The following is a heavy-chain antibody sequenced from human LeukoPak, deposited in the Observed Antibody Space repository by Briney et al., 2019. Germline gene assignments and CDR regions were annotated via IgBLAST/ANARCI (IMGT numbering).Heavy chain of an antibody. V-gene: IGHV1-2*02. CDR2: INPNSGGT. D-gene: IGHD2-21*02. CDR1: GYTFTDYY. CDR3: SRTCGGDCFSQYFLDY. Sequence: ASVKVSCKASGYTFTDYYMHWVRQAPGQGLEWMGWINPNSGGTNYAQKFQGRVTMTRDTSISTAYMELTRLRSDDTAISYCSRTCGGDCFSQYFLDYRGQGALVTVSS. J-gene: IGHJ4*02.